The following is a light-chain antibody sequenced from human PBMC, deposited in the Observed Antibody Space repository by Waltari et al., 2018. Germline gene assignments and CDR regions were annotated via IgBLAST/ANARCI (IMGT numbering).Light chain of an antibody. CDR3: SSYAGSNNWV. CDR2: EVN. Sequence: HSALTPPPSASGSPGKAVTISCPGPRSDYRGYSYVHWYQRHPGKAPKLMIYEVNQRPSGVPDRFSGSKSGNTASLTVSGLQAEDEAEYSCSSYAGSNNWVFGGGTKLTVL. V-gene: IGLV2-8*01. J-gene: IGLJ3*02. CDR1: RSDYRGYSY.